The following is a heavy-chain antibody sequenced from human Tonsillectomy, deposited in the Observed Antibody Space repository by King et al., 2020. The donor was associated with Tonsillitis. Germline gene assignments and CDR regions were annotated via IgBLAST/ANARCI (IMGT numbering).Heavy chain of an antibody. D-gene: IGHD1-1*01. CDR1: GGTFSRYA. CDR2: IIPIFGTA. V-gene: IGHV1-69*12. CDR3: ATCATGTGSYYYYYYMDV. J-gene: IGHJ6*03. Sequence: QLVQSGAEVKKPGSSVKVSCKASGGTFSRYAISWVRQAPGQGLEWMGGIIPIFGTANYAQKFQGRVTITADESTSTAYMELNSLRSEDTAVYSCATCATGTGSYYYYYYMDVWGQGTTVTVSS.